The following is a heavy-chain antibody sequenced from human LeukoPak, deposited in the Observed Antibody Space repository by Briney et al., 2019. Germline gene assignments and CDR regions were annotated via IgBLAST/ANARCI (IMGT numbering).Heavy chain of an antibody. CDR3: ARDGRIRFPFTNWFDP. Sequence: SETPSLTCTVSGYSISSGYYWGSIRQPPGTGLEWIASIYHSGSTYYNMSLKSRVTISVDTSKNQFSLKLSSVTAADTAVYYCARDGRIRFPFTNWFDPWGQGTLVIVSS. V-gene: IGHV4-38-2*02. D-gene: IGHD3-3*01. J-gene: IGHJ5*02. CDR1: GYSISSGYY. CDR2: IYHSGST.